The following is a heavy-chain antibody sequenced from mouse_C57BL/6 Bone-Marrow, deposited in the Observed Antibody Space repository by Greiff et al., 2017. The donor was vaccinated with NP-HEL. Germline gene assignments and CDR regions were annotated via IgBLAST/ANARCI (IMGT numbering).Heavy chain of an antibody. V-gene: IGHV1-80*01. D-gene: IGHD1-1*01. CDR1: GYAFSSYW. J-gene: IGHJ1*03. Sequence: QVQLKESGAELVKPGASVKISCKASGYAFSSYWMNWVKQRPGKGLEWIGQIYPGDGDTNYNGKFKGKATLTADKSSSTAYMQLSSLTSEDSAVYFCARRAVVSWYFDVWGTGTTVTVSS. CDR3: ARRAVVSWYFDV. CDR2: IYPGDGDT.